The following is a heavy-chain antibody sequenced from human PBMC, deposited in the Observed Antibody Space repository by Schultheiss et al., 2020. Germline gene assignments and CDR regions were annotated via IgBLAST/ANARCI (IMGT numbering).Heavy chain of an antibody. D-gene: IGHD2-15*01. Sequence: GGSLRLSCAASGFMFSKYWMTWVRQAPGKGLEWVANIKQDGSEKYYVDSVKGRFTISRDNAQNSLYLQMNSLRAEDTAVYYCARDEYSRVPNYYYYYGMDVWGQGTTVTVSS. V-gene: IGHV3-7*01. CDR1: GFMFSKYW. CDR2: IKQDGSEK. J-gene: IGHJ6*02. CDR3: ARDEYSRVPNYYYYYGMDV.